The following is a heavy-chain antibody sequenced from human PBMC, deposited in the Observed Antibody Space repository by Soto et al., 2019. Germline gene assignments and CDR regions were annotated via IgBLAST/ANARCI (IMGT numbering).Heavy chain of an antibody. D-gene: IGHD2-15*01. CDR1: GGSMNSGGYA. CDR2: IDHSGST. V-gene: IGHV4-30-2*01. Sequence: ILSLTCALSGGSMNSGGYAWSWIRQPRGKGLECIVYIDHSGSTYYNPSLKRRVTISVDRSKNQFSLKLRYVTAADTAVYYCARVGWCSGGSCPDDAFDIWGQGTMVTVSS. J-gene: IGHJ3*02. CDR3: ARVGWCSGGSCPDDAFDI.